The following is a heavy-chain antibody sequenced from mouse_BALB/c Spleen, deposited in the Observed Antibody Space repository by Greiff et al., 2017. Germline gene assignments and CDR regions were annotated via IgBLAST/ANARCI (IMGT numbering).Heavy chain of an antibody. CDR3: AHGYYLAY. CDR1: GYSITSDYA. J-gene: IGHJ3*01. Sequence: EVQLQQSGPGLVKPSQSLSLTCTVTGYSITSDYAWNWIRQFPGNKLEWMGYISYSGSTSYNPSLKSRISITRDTSKNQFFLQLNSVTTEDTATYYCAHGYYLAYWGQGTLVTVSA. CDR2: ISYSGST. D-gene: IGHD2-3*01. V-gene: IGHV3-2*02.